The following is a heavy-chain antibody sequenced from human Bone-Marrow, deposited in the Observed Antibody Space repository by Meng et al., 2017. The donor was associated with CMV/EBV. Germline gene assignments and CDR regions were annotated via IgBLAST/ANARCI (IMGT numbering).Heavy chain of an antibody. CDR3: ARDLGNGRITMSY. Sequence: GESLKISCAASGFTFSSYSMNWVRQAPGKGLEWVAVIYSGGGSTYYADSVKGRFTISRDNSKNTLYLQMNSLRAEDTAVYYCARDLGNGRITMSYWGQGTLVTVSS. J-gene: IGHJ4*02. V-gene: IGHV3-NL1*01. CDR2: IYSGGGST. CDR1: GFTFSSYS. D-gene: IGHD3-10*02.